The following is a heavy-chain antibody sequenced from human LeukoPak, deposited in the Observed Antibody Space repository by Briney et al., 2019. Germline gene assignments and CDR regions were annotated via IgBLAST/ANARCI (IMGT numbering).Heavy chain of an antibody. CDR3: ARGGRCSDGTCQNWFDP. CDR1: GYTFTSYY. Sequence: GASVKVSCKASGYTFTSYYIHWVRQAPGQGPEWMGWINPNSGGTNYAQKFQGRVTMTRDTSISTAYMELSSLISDDTAMYYCARGGRCSDGTCQNWFDPWGQGTLVTVSS. D-gene: IGHD2-15*01. V-gene: IGHV1-2*02. CDR2: INPNSGGT. J-gene: IGHJ5*02.